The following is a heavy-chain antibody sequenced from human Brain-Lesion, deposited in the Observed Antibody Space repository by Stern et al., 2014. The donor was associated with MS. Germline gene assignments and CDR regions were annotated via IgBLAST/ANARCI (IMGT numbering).Heavy chain of an antibody. CDR1: GGSVSSTSYA. CDR2: IYYSGNT. CDR3: AGEEDIRYCSGGSCTGNWFDP. D-gene: IGHD2-15*01. V-gene: IGHV4-39*01. J-gene: IGHJ5*02. Sequence: VQLVESGPGLVKPSETLSLTCTVAGGSVSSTSYAWAWIRQPPGKGLEWIGTIYYSGNTYYSPSLTSRLTISLDTSQNQFSLQLRSVTAADTAVYYCAGEEDIRYCSGGSCTGNWFDPWGQGTLVTVSS.